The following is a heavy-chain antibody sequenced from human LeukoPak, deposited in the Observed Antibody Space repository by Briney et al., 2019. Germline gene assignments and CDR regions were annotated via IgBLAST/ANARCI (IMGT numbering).Heavy chain of an antibody. V-gene: IGHV3-7*01. Sequence: PGGSLRLSCAASGFTFSSYWMSWVRQAPGKGLEWVANIKQDGSEKCYVDSVKGRFTISRDNAKNSLYLQMNSLRAEDTAVYYCARGGELLWLSEAFDIWGQGTMVTVSS. CDR2: IKQDGSEK. D-gene: IGHD3-10*01. J-gene: IGHJ3*02. CDR1: GFTFSSYW. CDR3: ARGGELLWLSEAFDI.